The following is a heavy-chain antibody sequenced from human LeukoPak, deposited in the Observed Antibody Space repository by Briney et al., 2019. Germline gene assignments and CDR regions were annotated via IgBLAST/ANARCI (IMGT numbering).Heavy chain of an antibody. CDR3: ARGALRYFDWLKKDYYYMDV. CDR1: GGSISSSSYY. V-gene: IGHV4-39*07. Sequence: SETLSLTCTVSGGSISSSSYYWGWIRQPPGKGLEWIGSIYYSGSTYYNPSLKSRVTISVDTSKNQFSLKLSSVTAADTAVYYCARGALRYFDWLKKDYYYMDVWGKGTTVTISS. J-gene: IGHJ6*03. CDR2: IYYSGST. D-gene: IGHD3-9*01.